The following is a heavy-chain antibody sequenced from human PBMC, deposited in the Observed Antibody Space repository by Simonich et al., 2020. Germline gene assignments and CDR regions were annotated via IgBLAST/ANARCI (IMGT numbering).Heavy chain of an antibody. J-gene: IGHJ6*02. V-gene: IGHV3-48*03. CDR2: ISSSGSTI. CDR3: ARDFRLQLVEIGTYYYYGMDV. D-gene: IGHD6-6*01. Sequence: EVQLVESGGGLVQPGGSLRLSCAASGFTFSSYEMNWVRQAPGKGLEWVSYISSSGSTIYYADSVKGRFTISRENAKNSLYLQMNSLRAEDTAVYYCARDFRLQLVEIGTYYYYGMDVWGQGTTVTVSS. CDR1: GFTFSSYE.